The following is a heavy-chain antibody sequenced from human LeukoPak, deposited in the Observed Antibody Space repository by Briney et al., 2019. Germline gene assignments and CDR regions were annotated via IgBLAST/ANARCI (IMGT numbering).Heavy chain of an antibody. D-gene: IGHD3-22*01. CDR1: GGSFSGYY. Sequence: MSSETLSLXCAVYGGSFSGYYWSWIRRPPGKGLEWIGEINHSGSTNYNPSLKSRVTISVDTSKSQFSLKLSSVTAADTAVYYCARGRPLVIDYWGQGTLVTVSS. V-gene: IGHV4-34*01. CDR3: ARGRPLVIDY. CDR2: INHSGST. J-gene: IGHJ4*02.